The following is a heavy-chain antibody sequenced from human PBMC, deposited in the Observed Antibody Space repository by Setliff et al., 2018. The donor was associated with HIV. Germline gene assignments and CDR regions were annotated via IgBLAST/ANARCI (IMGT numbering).Heavy chain of an antibody. CDR3: ARHRGMPGTTWYNHYMDV. CDR2: IPYSGST. V-gene: IGHV4-39*07. J-gene: IGHJ6*03. CDR1: GGSNSSSSYY. D-gene: IGHD1-7*01. Sequence: SETLSLTCTVSGGSNSSSSYYWGWIRQPPGKGLEWIVSIPYSGSTYYNPSLKSRVSLSVDTSKNQFSLRLSSVTAADTAVYYCARHRGMPGTTWYNHYMDVWGTGATVTVSS.